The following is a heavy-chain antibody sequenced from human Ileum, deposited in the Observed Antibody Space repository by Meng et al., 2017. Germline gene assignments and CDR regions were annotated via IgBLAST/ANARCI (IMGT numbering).Heavy chain of an antibody. CDR2: IFQSGRT. D-gene: IGHD3-22*01. J-gene: IGHJ4*02. CDR3: ATSNDRDVYYLGY. V-gene: IGHV4-4*02. CDR1: GTL. Sequence: EEAGPRLVKPSGTLSLTCAVSGTLWSWVRQPPGKGLEWIGEIFQSGRTNYNPSLKSRVTISIDKSKSQISLQLSAVTAADTAVYSCATSNDRDVYYLGYWGQGTLVTVSS.